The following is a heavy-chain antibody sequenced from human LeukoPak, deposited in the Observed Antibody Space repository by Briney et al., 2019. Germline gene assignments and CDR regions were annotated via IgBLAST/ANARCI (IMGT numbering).Heavy chain of an antibody. D-gene: IGHD3-10*01. CDR3: ARPGSHSNYYGSGSYYNHYYGMDV. V-gene: IGHV4-34*01. J-gene: IGHJ6*02. CDR1: GGSFRGYY. CDR2: INHSGST. Sequence: SETLSLTCAVYGGSFRGYYWSWIRQPPGKGLEWIGEINHSGSTNYNPSLKSRVTISVDTSKNQFSLKLSSVTAADTAVYYCARPGSHSNYYGSGSYYNHYYGMDVWGQGTTVTVSS.